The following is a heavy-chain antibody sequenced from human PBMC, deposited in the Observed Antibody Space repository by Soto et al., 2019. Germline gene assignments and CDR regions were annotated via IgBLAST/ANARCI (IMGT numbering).Heavy chain of an antibody. CDR1: GGSISSSSYY. Sequence: SETLSLTCTVSGGSISSSSYYWGWIRQPPGKGLEWIGSIYYSGSTYYNPSLKSRVTISVDTSKNQFSLKLSSVTAADTAVYYCVRHAFWSGYDYHYYYGMDVWGQGTTVTVSS. J-gene: IGHJ6*02. CDR3: VRHAFWSGYDYHYYYGMDV. V-gene: IGHV4-39*01. D-gene: IGHD3-3*01. CDR2: IYYSGST.